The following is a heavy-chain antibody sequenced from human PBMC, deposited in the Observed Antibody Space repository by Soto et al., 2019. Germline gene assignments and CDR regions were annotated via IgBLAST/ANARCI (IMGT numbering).Heavy chain of an antibody. CDR2: ISSSGSTI. CDR3: ARDGTTYYDFWSGPHIYYYYGMDV. Sequence: EVQLVESGGGLVQPGGSLRLSCAASGFTFSSYEMNWVRQAPGKGLEWVSYISSSGSTIYNADSVKGRFTISRDNAKNSLYLQMNSLRGEDTAVYYCARDGTTYYDFWSGPHIYYYYGMDVWGQGTTVTVSS. CDR1: GFTFSSYE. D-gene: IGHD3-3*01. V-gene: IGHV3-48*03. J-gene: IGHJ6*02.